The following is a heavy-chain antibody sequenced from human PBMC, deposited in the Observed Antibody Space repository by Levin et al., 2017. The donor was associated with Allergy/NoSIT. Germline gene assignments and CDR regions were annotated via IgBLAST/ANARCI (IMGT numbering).Heavy chain of an antibody. CDR1: GFTFSDYA. CDR2: ITSSGYIT. V-gene: IGHV3-23*01. CDR3: AKDLDYYDGSGYDS. Sequence: ASVKVSCAASGFTFSDYAMSWVRQAPGKGLEWVSSITSSGYITYLADSLKGRFTISRDNSRYTLFLEMSSLRDDDTAVYYCAKDLDYYDGSGYDSWGQGTLVTVSS. J-gene: IGHJ4*02. D-gene: IGHD3-22*01.